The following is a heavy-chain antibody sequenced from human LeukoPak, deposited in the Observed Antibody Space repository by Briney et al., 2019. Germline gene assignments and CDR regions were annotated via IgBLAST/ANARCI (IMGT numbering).Heavy chain of an antibody. Sequence: PSETLSLTCTVSGGSISSYYWSWIRQPPGKGLEWIGYINYSGSTNYNPSLKSRVTISVDTSKNQFSLKLSSVTAADTAVYYCARAYDTSGYFFAFDIWGQGTMVTVSS. V-gene: IGHV4-59*01. J-gene: IGHJ3*02. CDR3: ARAYDTSGYFFAFDI. D-gene: IGHD3-22*01. CDR1: GGSISSYY. CDR2: INYSGST.